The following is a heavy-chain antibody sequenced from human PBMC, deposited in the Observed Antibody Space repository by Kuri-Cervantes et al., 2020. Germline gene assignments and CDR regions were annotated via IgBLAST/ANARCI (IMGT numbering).Heavy chain of an antibody. CDR1: GFSFDDYG. CDR2: ISWNSGSI. V-gene: IGHV3-9*01. CDR3: AKDPLSAAAGY. Sequence: GGSLRLSCAASGFSFDDYGMHWVRQAPGKGLEWVSGISWNSGSIGYADSVKGRFTISRDNAKNSLYLQMNSLRAEDTALYYCAKDPLSAAAGYWGQGTLVTVSS. J-gene: IGHJ4*02. D-gene: IGHD6-13*01.